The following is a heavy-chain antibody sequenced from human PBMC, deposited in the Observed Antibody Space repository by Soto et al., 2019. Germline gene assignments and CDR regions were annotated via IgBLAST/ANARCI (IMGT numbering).Heavy chain of an antibody. D-gene: IGHD3-22*01. CDR1: GFTFSSYA. V-gene: IGHV3-30-3*01. Sequence: QVQLVESGGGVVQPGRSLRLSCAASGFTFSSYAMHWVRQAPGKGLEWVAVISYDGSNKYYADSVKGRFTISRDNSKNTLYRQMNSLRAEDTAVYYCARGGGATYYYDSSGYCPDYWGQGSLVTVSS. CDR2: ISYDGSNK. CDR3: ARGGGATYYYDSSGYCPDY. J-gene: IGHJ4*02.